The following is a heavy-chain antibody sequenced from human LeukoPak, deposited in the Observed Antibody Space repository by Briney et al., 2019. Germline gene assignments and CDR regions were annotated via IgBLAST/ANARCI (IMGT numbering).Heavy chain of an antibody. J-gene: IGHJ5*02. Sequence: GAPLLISCKGSGSTFISNWITGVRQLPGKGLEGMGRIDPSDSYNNYSPSFQGHVAISADKSTSTAYLQWSSLKASDTAMYYCASRATVPPYNWFDPWGQGTLVTVSS. CDR1: GSTFISNW. V-gene: IGHV5-10-1*01. CDR2: IDPSDSYN. D-gene: IGHD4-17*01. CDR3: ASRATVPPYNWFDP.